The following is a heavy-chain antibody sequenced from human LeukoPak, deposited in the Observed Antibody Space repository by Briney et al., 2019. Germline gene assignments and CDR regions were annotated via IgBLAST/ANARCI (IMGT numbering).Heavy chain of an antibody. D-gene: IGHD1-1*01. J-gene: IGHJ4*02. V-gene: IGHV1-69*01. CDR1: GDTFSSYA. CDR2: IIPIFGTA. Sequence: SVKVSCKASGDTFSSYAISWVRQAPGQGLEWMGGIIPIFGTANYTQKFQGRVTITADESTSTAYMELSSLRSEDTAVYYCARDPRNGGGQYWGQGTLVTVSS. CDR3: ARDPRNGGGQY.